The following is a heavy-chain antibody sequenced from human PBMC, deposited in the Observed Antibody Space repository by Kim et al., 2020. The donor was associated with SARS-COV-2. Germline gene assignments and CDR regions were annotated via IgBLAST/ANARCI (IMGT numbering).Heavy chain of an antibody. D-gene: IGHD3-22*01. CDR2: ISGSDGST. CDR1: GFTFSAYA. CDR3: AKHFGSSGSEFQH. V-gene: IGHV3-23*01. J-gene: IGHJ1*01. Sequence: GGSLRLSCAASGFTFSAYAMSWVRQAPGKGLEWVSGISGSDGSTYYADSVKGRFIISRDNSKNTLHLQMNSLRAEDTAVYYCAKHFGSSGSEFQHWDQGTLVTVSS.